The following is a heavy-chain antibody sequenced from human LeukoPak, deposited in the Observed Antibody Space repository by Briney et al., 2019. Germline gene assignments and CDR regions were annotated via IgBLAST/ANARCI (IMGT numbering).Heavy chain of an antibody. V-gene: IGHV4-39*01. CDR3: ARQTWIQLWHGYYFDY. D-gene: IGHD5-18*01. CDR2: IYYSGST. J-gene: IGHJ4*02. CDR1: GGSISSSSYY. Sequence: PSETLSLTCTVSGGSISSSSYYWGWIRQPPGKGLEWIGIIYYSGSTYYNPSLKSRVTISVDPSKNQFSLRLSSVTAADTAVYYCARQTWIQLWHGYYFDYWGQGTLVTVSS.